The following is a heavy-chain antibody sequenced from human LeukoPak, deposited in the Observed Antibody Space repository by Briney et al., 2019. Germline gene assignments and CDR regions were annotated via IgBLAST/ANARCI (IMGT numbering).Heavy chain of an antibody. CDR1: GFTFSNYY. J-gene: IGHJ4*02. Sequence: GASVKVSCKASGFTFSNYYLHWVRQAPGQGLEWLGWINLNSGATNYAQKLQGRVTMTRDTSTSTVYMELSSLRSEDTAVYYCARDSSIAVAGTVLAYWGQGTLVTVSS. CDR3: ARDSSIAVAGTVLAY. CDR2: INLNSGAT. D-gene: IGHD6-19*01. V-gene: IGHV1-2*02.